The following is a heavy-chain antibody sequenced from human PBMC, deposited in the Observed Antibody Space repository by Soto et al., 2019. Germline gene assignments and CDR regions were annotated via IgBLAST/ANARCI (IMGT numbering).Heavy chain of an antibody. J-gene: IGHJ5*02. D-gene: IGHD2-21*01. CDR2: IYYSGGT. CDR1: GGSISSYY. CDR3: ARMWWDKVTHNWFDP. V-gene: IGHV4-59*08. Sequence: SETLSLTCIVSGGSISSYYWSWIRQPPGKGLEWIGFIYYSGGTSYNPSLKGRVTISVDASRTQFSLRLSSVTAADTAVYYCARMWWDKVTHNWFDPCGRGILVPVSS.